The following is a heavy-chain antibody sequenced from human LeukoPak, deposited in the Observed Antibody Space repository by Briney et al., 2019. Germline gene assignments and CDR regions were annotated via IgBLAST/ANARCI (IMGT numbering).Heavy chain of an antibody. CDR2: ISGSGGTT. Sequence: GGTLRLSCAASGFTFSSYGMSWVRQAPGKGLVWVSGISGSGGTTYYADSVKGRFTISRDNSKNTLYLQMNSLRAEDTAVYYCAKGVEWELLKLRQTPNDYWGQGTLVTVSS. J-gene: IGHJ4*02. CDR3: AKGVEWELLKLRQTPNDY. V-gene: IGHV3-23*01. D-gene: IGHD1-26*01. CDR1: GFTFSSYG.